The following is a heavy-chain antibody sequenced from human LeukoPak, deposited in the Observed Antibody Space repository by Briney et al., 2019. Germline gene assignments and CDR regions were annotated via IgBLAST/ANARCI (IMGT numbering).Heavy chain of an antibody. J-gene: IGHJ4*02. D-gene: IGHD4-23*01. Sequence: GGSLRLSCAASGFSFSSYAMHWVRQTQGKGLEFVSAISTDGSRTYYANSVKGRFTISRDNSKSTLYLQMGSVRADDMAVYYCARPAVGSNGLDYWGQGILVTVSS. CDR3: ARPAVGSNGLDY. CDR1: GFSFSSYA. V-gene: IGHV3-64*01. CDR2: ISTDGSRT.